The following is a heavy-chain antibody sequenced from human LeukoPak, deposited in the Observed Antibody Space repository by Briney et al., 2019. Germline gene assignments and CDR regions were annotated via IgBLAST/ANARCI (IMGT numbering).Heavy chain of an antibody. CDR1: GGSISSGDYY. Sequence: SQTLSLTCTVSGGSISSGDYYWSWIRQPPGKGLEWIGYIYYSGSTNYNPSLKSRVTISVDTSKNQFSLKLSSVTAADTAVYYCARGRPQLWSTRPIFSFDYWGQGTLVTVSS. CDR2: IYYSGST. CDR3: ARGRPQLWSTRPIFSFDY. V-gene: IGHV4-30-4*01. J-gene: IGHJ4*02. D-gene: IGHD5-18*01.